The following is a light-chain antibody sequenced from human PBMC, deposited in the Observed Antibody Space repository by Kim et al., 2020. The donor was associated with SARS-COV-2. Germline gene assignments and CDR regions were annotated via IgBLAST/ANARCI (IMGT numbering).Light chain of an antibody. CDR1: QDMSTW. Sequence: VGDRVTTTCRASQDMSTWISWYQQKPGKAPKLLIYAAASLQSGVPSRFIGSGSGTDFTLTISSLQPEDFAAYYCQQANSFPRRTFGGGTKVDIK. V-gene: IGKV1-12*01. J-gene: IGKJ4*02. CDR3: QQANSFPRRT. CDR2: AAA.